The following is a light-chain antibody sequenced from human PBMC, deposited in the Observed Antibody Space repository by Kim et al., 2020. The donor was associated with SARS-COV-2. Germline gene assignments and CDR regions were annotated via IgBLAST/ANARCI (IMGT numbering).Light chain of an antibody. J-gene: IGLJ3*02. CDR2: LNSDGSH. Sequence: QPVLTQSPSASASLGASVKLTCTLSSGHSSYAIAWHQQQPEKGPRYLMKLNSDGSHSKGDGIPDRFSGSSSGAERYLTISSLQSEDEADYYCQTWGTGGWVFGGGTQLTVL. CDR3: QTWGTGGWV. V-gene: IGLV4-69*01. CDR1: SGHSSYA.